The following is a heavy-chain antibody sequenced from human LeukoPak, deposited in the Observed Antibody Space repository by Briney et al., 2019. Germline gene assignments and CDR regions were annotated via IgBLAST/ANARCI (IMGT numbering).Heavy chain of an antibody. CDR3: AKDQSNDDSSGWFPYYYNYGMDV. Sequence: PGGSLRLSCAASGFTFSSYSMNWVRQAPGKGLEWVSSISSSSSYIYYADSVKGRFTISRDNAKNSLYLQMNSLRAEDTAVYYCAKDQSNDDSSGWFPYYYNYGMDVWGQGTTVTVSS. V-gene: IGHV3-21*01. CDR1: GFTFSSYS. D-gene: IGHD6-19*01. CDR2: ISSSSSYI. J-gene: IGHJ6*02.